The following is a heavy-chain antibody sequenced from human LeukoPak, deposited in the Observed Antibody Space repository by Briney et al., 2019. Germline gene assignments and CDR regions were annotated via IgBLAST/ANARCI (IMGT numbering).Heavy chain of an antibody. J-gene: IGHJ4*02. Sequence: EASVKVSCKASGGTFSSYAISWVRQAPGQGLEWMGWINPNSGGTNYAQKFQGRVTMTRDTSISTAYMELSRLRSDDTAVYYCWSSGWLDYWGQGTLVTVSS. CDR3: WSSGWLDY. CDR2: INPNSGGT. V-gene: IGHV1-2*02. CDR1: GGTFSSYA. D-gene: IGHD6-19*01.